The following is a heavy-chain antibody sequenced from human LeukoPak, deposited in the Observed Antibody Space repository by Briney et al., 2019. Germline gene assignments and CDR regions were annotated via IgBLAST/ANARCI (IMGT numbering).Heavy chain of an antibody. CDR1: GGSISSYY. CDR3: ARVNGRNYYFDY. J-gene: IGHJ4*02. CDR2: IIDTGST. Sequence: PSETLSLTCTVSGGSISSYYWSWIRQPPGKGLEWIGEIIDTGSTKYNSSLKSRVTISIDTSKNQFSLKLRSVNAADTAVYYCARVNGRNYYFDYWGQGTLVTVSS. V-gene: IGHV4-34*12. D-gene: IGHD4-23*01.